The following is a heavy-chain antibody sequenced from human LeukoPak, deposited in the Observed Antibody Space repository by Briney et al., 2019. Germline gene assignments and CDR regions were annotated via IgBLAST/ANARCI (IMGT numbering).Heavy chain of an antibody. Sequence: TSETLSLTCAVYGGSFSGYYWSWIRQPPGKGLEWIGEINHSGGTNYNPSLKSRVTISVDTSKNQFSLKLSSVTAADTAVYYCARDASAGDCSGGSCYIDYWGQGTLVTVSS. CDR3: ARDASAGDCSGGSCYIDY. J-gene: IGHJ4*02. V-gene: IGHV4-34*01. CDR2: INHSGGT. D-gene: IGHD2-15*01. CDR1: GGSFSGYY.